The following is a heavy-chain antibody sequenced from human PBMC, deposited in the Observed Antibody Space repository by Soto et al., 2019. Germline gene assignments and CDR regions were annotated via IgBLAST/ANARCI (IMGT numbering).Heavy chain of an antibody. V-gene: IGHV4-59*12. D-gene: IGHD3-10*01. CDR3: ARVSGSYYYGMDV. Sequence: SETLSLTCTVSGGSISSYYWSWIRQPPGKGLEWIGYIYYSGSTNYNPSLKRRVTISVDTSKNQFSLKLSSVTAADTAVYYCARVSGSYYYGMDVWGQGTTVTVSS. J-gene: IGHJ6*02. CDR2: IYYSGST. CDR1: GGSISSYY.